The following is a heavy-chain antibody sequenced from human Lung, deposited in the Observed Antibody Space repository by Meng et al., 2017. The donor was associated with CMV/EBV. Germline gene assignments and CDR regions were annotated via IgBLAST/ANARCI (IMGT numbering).Heavy chain of an antibody. D-gene: IGHD6-19*01. V-gene: IGHV1-2*02. CDR1: GYTFTGYY. Sequence: ASVXVSXKASGYTFTGYYMHWVRQAPGQGLEWMGWINPNSGGTNYAQKFQGRVTMTRDTSISTAYMELSRLRSDDTAVYYCARGLAVAGTSHFDYWRQGTLVTVSS. CDR3: ARGLAVAGTSHFDY. CDR2: INPNSGGT. J-gene: IGHJ4*02.